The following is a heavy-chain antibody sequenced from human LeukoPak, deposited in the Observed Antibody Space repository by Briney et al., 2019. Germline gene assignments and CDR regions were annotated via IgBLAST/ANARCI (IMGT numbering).Heavy chain of an antibody. V-gene: IGHV1-18*01. CDR3: ARVIAATLYYYYGMDV. CDR1: GGTFISYA. CDR2: ISAYNGNT. Sequence: ASVKVSCKASGGTFISYAISWVRQAPGQGLEWMGWISAYNGNTNYAQKLQGRVTMTTDTSTSTAYMELRSLRSDDTAVYYCARVIAATLYYYYGMDVWGQGTTVTVSS. D-gene: IGHD6-13*01. J-gene: IGHJ6*02.